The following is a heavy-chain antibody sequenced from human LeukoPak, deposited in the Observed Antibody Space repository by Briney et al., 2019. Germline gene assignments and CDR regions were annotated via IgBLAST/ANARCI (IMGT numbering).Heavy chain of an antibody. D-gene: IGHD5-12*01. CDR3: AKEGDEFRGYLDV. CDR1: GFTFSRLG. V-gene: IGHV3-30*02. CDR2: IHNDGTMG. J-gene: IGHJ6*04. Sequence: GGSLRLSCATSGFTFSRLGMQWVRQAPGKGLEWVAVIHNDGTMGQYADSVKGRFTIPKDFSRNTLHLQMHSLRDDDTAVYYCAKEGDEFRGYLDVWGKGTTATVSS.